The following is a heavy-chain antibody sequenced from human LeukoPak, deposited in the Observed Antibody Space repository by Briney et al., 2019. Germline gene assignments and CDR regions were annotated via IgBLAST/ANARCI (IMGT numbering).Heavy chain of an antibody. CDR2: ISYDGSNK. CDR3: AKGRRVTGEYYFDY. V-gene: IGHV3-30*18. CDR1: GFTFRSYG. J-gene: IGHJ4*02. D-gene: IGHD2-21*02. Sequence: GRSLRLPCAASGFTFRSYGMHWVRQAPGKGLEWVAVISYDGSNKYYADSVKGRFTISRDNSKNTLYLQMNSLRAEDTAVYYCAKGRRVTGEYYFDYWGQGTLVPVSS.